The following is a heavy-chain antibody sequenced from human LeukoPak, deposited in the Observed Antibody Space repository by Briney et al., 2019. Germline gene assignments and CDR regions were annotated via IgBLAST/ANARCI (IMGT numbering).Heavy chain of an antibody. V-gene: IGHV3-66*02. CDR2: IYSGGTT. J-gene: IGHJ3*02. D-gene: IGHD3-9*01. CDR3: ARGYFDSNTYFHAFDI. CDR1: GFTVSRNY. Sequence: GGSLRLSCAAFGFTVSRNYMTWVRQAPGKGLEWVSVIYSGGTTYYADSVKGRFTISRDSSQNTLYLQMNNLRAEDTAVYYCARGYFDSNTYFHAFDICGHGTMVTVSS.